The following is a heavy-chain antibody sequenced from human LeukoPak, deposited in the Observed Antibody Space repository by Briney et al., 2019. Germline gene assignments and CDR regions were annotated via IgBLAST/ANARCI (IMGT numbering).Heavy chain of an antibody. J-gene: IGHJ5*02. D-gene: IGHD3-9*01. CDR2: INPNSGGT. CDR1: GYTFTGYY. Sequence: EASVKVSCKASGYTFTGYYMHWVRQAPGQGLEWMGWINPNSGGTNYAQKFQGRVTMTRDTSISTVYMELSRLRSDDTAVYYCARGQDTPYYDILTGYSTWGQGTLVTVSS. V-gene: IGHV1-2*02. CDR3: ARGQDTPYYDILTGYST.